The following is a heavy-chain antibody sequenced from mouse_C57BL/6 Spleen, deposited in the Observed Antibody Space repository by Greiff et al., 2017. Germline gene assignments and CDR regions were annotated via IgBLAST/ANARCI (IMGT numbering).Heavy chain of an antibody. CDR2: IWRGGST. D-gene: IGHD2-5*01. J-gene: IGHJ4*01. V-gene: IGHV2-5*01. CDR3: AKMAYYSNIYYAMDY. CDR1: GFSLTSYG. Sequence: QVQLQQSGPGLVQPSQSLSITCTVSGFSLTSYGVHWVRQSPGKGLEWLGVIWRGGSTDYNAAFMSRLSITKDNSKSQVFFKMNSLQADDTAIYYGAKMAYYSNIYYAMDYWGQGTSVTVSS.